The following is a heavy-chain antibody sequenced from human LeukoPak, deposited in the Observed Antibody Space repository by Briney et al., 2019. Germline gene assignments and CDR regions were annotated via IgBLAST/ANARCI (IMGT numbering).Heavy chain of an antibody. CDR2: IIPIFGTA. CDR1: GGTFSGYA. V-gene: IGHV1-69*13. D-gene: IGHD6-19*01. J-gene: IGHJ6*02. CDR3: ARGSSSGSQYYYYYGMDV. Sequence: SVKVSCKASGGTFSGYAISWVRQAPGQGLEWMGGIIPIFGTANYAQKFQGRVTITADESTSTAYMELSSLRSEDTAVYYCARGSSSGSQYYYYYGMDVWGQGTTVTVSS.